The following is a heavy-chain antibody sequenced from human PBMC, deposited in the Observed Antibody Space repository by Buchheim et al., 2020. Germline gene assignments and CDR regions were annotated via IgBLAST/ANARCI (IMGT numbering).Heavy chain of an antibody. J-gene: IGHJ4*02. CDR2: IYYNGST. V-gene: IGHV4-59*08. D-gene: IGHD6-13*01. Sequence: QVQLQESGPGLVKPSETLSLTCTVSGGSINSYYWSWIRQPPGKGLECIGYIYYNGSTNYNPSLKSRVTMSVDTSKNQFSLNLSSVTAADTAVYYCARLLGRFTSSWFFAYWGQGTL. CDR3: ARLLGRFTSSWFFAY. CDR1: GGSINSYY.